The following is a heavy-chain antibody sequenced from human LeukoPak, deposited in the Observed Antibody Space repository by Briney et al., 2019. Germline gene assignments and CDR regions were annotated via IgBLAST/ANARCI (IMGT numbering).Heavy chain of an antibody. CDR1: GDSVSSNSAA. Sequence: SQTLSLTCAISGDSVSSNSAAWNWIRQSPSRGLEWLGRTYYRSKWYNDYAVSVKSRITINPDTSKNQFSLQLNSVTAPDTAVYYCARDPGTMVRGSRRGYDGNYYYMDVWGKGTTVTISS. CDR2: TYYRSKWYN. D-gene: IGHD3-10*01. J-gene: IGHJ6*03. CDR3: ARDPGTMVRGSRRGYDGNYYYMDV. V-gene: IGHV6-1*01.